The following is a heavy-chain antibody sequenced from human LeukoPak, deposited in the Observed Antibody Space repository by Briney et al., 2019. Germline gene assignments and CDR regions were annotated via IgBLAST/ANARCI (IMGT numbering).Heavy chain of an antibody. CDR1: GGSISSGGYY. CDR2: IYYSGST. Sequence: SQTLSLTCTVSGGSISSGGYYWSWIRQHPGKGLEWIGSIYYSGSTYYNPSLKSRVTISVDTSKNQFSLKLSSVTAADTAVYYCASLVGATYYLDYWGQGTLVTVSS. V-gene: IGHV4-30-2*03. D-gene: IGHD1-26*01. J-gene: IGHJ4*02. CDR3: ASLVGATYYLDY.